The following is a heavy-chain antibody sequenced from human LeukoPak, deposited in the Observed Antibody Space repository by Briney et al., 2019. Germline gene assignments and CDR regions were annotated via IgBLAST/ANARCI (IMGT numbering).Heavy chain of an antibody. D-gene: IGHD3-9*01. Sequence: ASVTVSCKASGYTFTSYGISWVRQAPGQGLEWMGWISAYNGNTNYAQKLQGRVTMTTDTSMSTAYMELRSLRSDDTAVYYCARESYDILTGYQGSYGMDVWGQGTTVTVSS. CDR2: ISAYNGNT. J-gene: IGHJ6*02. V-gene: IGHV1-18*01. CDR1: GYTFTSYG. CDR3: ARESYDILTGYQGSYGMDV.